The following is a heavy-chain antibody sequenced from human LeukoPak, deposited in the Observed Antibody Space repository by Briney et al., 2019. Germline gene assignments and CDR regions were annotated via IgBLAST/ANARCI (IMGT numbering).Heavy chain of an antibody. Sequence: GGSLRLSCAASGFTFSSYAMNWVRQAPGKGLQWVSAIGSSGIGTYLADSVKGRFTISRDNSENTLYLEMNSLRAEDTAVYYCARHISPGIAAAGMLHYWGQGTLVTVSS. CDR2: IGSSGIGT. CDR3: ARHISPGIAAAGMLHY. J-gene: IGHJ4*02. CDR1: GFTFSSYA. V-gene: IGHV3-23*01. D-gene: IGHD6-13*01.